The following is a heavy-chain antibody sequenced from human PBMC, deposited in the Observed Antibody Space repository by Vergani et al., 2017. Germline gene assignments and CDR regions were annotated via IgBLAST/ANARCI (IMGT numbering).Heavy chain of an antibody. CDR2: ISYDGTQK. Sequence: QVHLVESGGGVVQPGRSLRLSCVVSGFTSSYYGMHWVRQAPGKGLEWVAVISYDGTQKYYADSVKGRFTISRDNSKSTLYLQMNSLRTEDTAVYYCATKSCGTLGCQIGYFREWGQGTLVTVSS. CDR1: GFTSSYYG. J-gene: IGHJ1*01. D-gene: IGHD2-15*01. CDR3: ATKSCGTLGCQIGYFRE. V-gene: IGHV3-30*03.